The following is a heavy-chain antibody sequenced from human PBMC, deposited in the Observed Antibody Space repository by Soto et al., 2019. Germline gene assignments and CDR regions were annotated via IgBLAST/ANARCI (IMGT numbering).Heavy chain of an antibody. J-gene: IGHJ4*02. Sequence: ASVKVSCKVSGDTLTELSMHWVRQAPGKGLEWMGGFDPEDGETIYSQKFQGRVTMTEDTSTDTAYLELSSLRSEDTAVYYCAADYLTETTLVFVYWGQGTLVTAPQ. V-gene: IGHV1-24*01. CDR1: GDTLTELS. CDR3: AADYLTETTLVFVY. D-gene: IGHD1-20*01. CDR2: FDPEDGET.